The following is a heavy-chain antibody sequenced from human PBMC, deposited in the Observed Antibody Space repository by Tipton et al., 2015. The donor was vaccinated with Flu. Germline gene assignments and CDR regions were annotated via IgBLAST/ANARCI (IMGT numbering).Heavy chain of an antibody. CDR3: ARDWLN. CDR1: GGSFSGYY. V-gene: IGHV4-34*01. J-gene: IGHJ4*02. D-gene: IGHD3-9*01. CDR2: ISHSGST. Sequence: TLSLTCAVYGGSFSGYYWSWVRQPPGKGLEWIGEISHSGSTDQNPSLKSRVTISVDTSKNQFYLRLSSVTAADTAVYYCARDWLNWGQGTLVTVSS.